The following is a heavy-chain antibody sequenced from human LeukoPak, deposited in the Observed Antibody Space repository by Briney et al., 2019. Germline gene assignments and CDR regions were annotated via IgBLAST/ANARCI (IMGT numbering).Heavy chain of an antibody. J-gene: IGHJ4*02. CDR2: VHLSGAS. CDR1: GGSILTTNW. D-gene: IGHD6-13*01. Sequence: PSGTLSLTCAVSGGSILTTNWWSWVRQTPGKGLEWIGEVHLSGASNYNPSLKSRVSMSIDKSKNQLSLKLSSVTAADTAVYYCATGYSSSWYGGIYYFDYWGQGTLVTVSS. V-gene: IGHV4-4*02. CDR3: ATGYSSSWYGGIYYFDY.